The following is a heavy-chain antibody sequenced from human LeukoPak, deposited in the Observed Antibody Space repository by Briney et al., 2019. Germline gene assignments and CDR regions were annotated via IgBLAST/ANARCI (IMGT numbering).Heavy chain of an antibody. CDR3: AGGTGFIIKD. V-gene: IGHV3-7*03. J-gene: IGHJ4*02. CDR1: GFTFSSYA. D-gene: IGHD3-9*01. Sequence: GGSLRLSCAASGFTFSSYAMSWVRRAPGKGLEWVANIKQDGSEKNYVDSVKGRFTISRDNAKNSLYLQMNNLRVEDTAMYYCAGGTGFIIKDWGQGTLVTVSS. CDR2: IKQDGSEK.